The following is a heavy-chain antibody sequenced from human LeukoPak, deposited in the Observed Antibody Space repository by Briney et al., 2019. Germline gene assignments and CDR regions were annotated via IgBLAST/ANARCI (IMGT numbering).Heavy chain of an antibody. J-gene: IGHJ5*02. CDR2: INPNSGGT. Sequence: ASVKVSCKASGYTFTGYYMHWVRQAPGQGLEWMGWINPNSGGTNYAQNFQGRVTMTGDTSITTAYMELSSLRSNDTAMYYCARDETLCSTTSCRTGAWFDPWGQGTLVTVSS. V-gene: IGHV1-2*02. CDR3: ARDETLCSTTSCRTGAWFDP. CDR1: GYTFTGYY. D-gene: IGHD2-2*01.